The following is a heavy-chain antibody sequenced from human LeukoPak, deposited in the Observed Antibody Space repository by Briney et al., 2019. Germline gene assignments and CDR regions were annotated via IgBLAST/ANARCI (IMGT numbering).Heavy chain of an antibody. D-gene: IGHD3-22*01. CDR1: GYTFTSYG. Sequence: ASVNVSCTASGYTFTSYGISWVRQAPGQGLEWMGWISAYNGNTNYAQKLQGRVTMTTDTSTSTAYMELRSLRSDDTAVYYCARDTNYYDSSGCFDYWGQGTLVTVSS. V-gene: IGHV1-18*01. CDR3: ARDTNYYDSSGCFDY. J-gene: IGHJ4*02. CDR2: ISAYNGNT.